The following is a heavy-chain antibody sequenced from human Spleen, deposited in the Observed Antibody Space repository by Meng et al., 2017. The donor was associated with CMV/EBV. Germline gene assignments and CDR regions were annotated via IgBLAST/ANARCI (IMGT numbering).Heavy chain of an antibody. D-gene: IGHD3-22*01. CDR3: ARDYYDSNGFIN. J-gene: IGHJ1*01. CDR2: IYYSGST. V-gene: IGHV4-59*01. CDR1: GGSISSYY. Sequence: SETLSLTCTVSGGSISSYYWSWIRQPPGKGLEWIGYIYYSGSTNYNPSLKSRVTISVDTSKNQFSLKLSSVTAADTAVYYCARDYYDSNGFINWGQGTLVTVSS.